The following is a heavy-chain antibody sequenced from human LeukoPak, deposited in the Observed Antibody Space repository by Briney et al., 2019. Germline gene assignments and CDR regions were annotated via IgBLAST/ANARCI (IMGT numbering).Heavy chain of an antibody. V-gene: IGHV3-23*01. Sequence: GGSLRLSCAASGFTFSSYAMSWVRQAPGKGLEWVSAISGSGGSTYYADSVKGRFTISRDNSKNTLYLQMNSLRAEDTAVYYCARDRGYGSGRYWWGQGTLVTVSS. D-gene: IGHD3-10*01. CDR1: GFTFSSYA. CDR2: ISGSGGST. J-gene: IGHJ4*02. CDR3: ARDRGYGSGRYW.